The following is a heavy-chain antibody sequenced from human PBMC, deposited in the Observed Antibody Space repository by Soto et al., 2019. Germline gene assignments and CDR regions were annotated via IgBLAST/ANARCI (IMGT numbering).Heavy chain of an antibody. Sequence: QVLLVQPGAEVKKSGSSVKVSCKASGGTFSTYAINWVRQAPGQGLEWMGGIIPMFGKANYAENFQGRVTISADESTITAYMEVSSRTSVDAAVDYCASVFRDGYFYAMDVWGQGTMVTVSS. CDR3: ASVFRDGYFYAMDV. J-gene: IGHJ6*01. V-gene: IGHV1-69*01. CDR2: IIPMFGKA. CDR1: GGTFSTYA. D-gene: IGHD2-8*01.